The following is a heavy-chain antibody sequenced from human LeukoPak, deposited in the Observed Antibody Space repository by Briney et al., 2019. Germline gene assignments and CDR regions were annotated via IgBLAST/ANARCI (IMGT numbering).Heavy chain of an antibody. CDR1: GGTFSSYA. J-gene: IGHJ5*02. CDR2: IIPILGIA. V-gene: IGHV1-69*04. CDR3: ASALSGIAVAGSFDP. Sequence: ASVKVSCKASGGTFSSYAISWVRQAPGQGLEWVGRIIPILGIANYAQKFQGRVTITADKSTSTAYMELSSLRSEDTAVYYCASALSGIAVAGSFDPWGQVTLVTVS. D-gene: IGHD6-19*01.